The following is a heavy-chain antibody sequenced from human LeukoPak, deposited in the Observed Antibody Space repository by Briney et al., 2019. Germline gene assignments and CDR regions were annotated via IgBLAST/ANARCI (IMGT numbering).Heavy chain of an antibody. D-gene: IGHD7-27*01. CDR2: IYYSGST. V-gene: IGHV4-59*01. CDR3: AGFPLGYNWFEP. J-gene: IGHJ5*02. CDR1: GGSISSYY. Sequence: SETLSLTCTVSGGSISSYYWSWIRQPPGKGLEWSGYIYYSGSTNYNPSLKRPVTISVDTSKNRFSMELGAVTAADTAVYYCAGFPLGYNWFEPWGPLALVTASS.